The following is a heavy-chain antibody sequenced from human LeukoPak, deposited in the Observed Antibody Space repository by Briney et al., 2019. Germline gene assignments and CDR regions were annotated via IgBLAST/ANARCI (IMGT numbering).Heavy chain of an antibody. D-gene: IGHD6-13*01. CDR1: GGSISSGSYY. CDR2: IYTSGST. CDR3: ARAYSSSRAYYFDY. Sequence: SETLSLTCTVSGGSISSGSYYWSWIRQPAGKGLEWIGRIYTSGSTNYNPSLKSRVTISVDTSKNQFSLKLTSVTAADTAVYYCARAYSSSRAYYFDYWGQGTLVTVSS. J-gene: IGHJ4*02. V-gene: IGHV4-61*02.